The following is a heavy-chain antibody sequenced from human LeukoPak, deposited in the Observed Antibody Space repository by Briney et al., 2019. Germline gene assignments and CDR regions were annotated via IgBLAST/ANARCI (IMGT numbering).Heavy chain of an antibody. D-gene: IGHD1-14*01. CDR1: GGSISSGTHY. J-gene: IGHJ4*02. V-gene: IGHV4-39*07. CDR3: ARDSRRYYFDY. Sequence: SETLSLTCTVSGGSISSGTHYGGWIRQPPGKGLEWIGSVYYSGNTYYNPSLKSRVTISVDTSKNQFSLKLSSVTAADTAVYYCARDSRRYYFDYWGQGTLVTVSS. CDR2: VYYSGNT.